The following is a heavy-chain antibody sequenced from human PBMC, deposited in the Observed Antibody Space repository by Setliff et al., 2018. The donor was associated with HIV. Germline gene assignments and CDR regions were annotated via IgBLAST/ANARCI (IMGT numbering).Heavy chain of an antibody. CDR2: INHSGST. CDR1: GGSFSDYS. V-gene: IGHV4-34*01. CDR3: GRSVFGGVIAAGRAYYFYMDV. D-gene: IGHD3-16*02. J-gene: IGHJ6*03. Sequence: SETLSLTCAVYGGSFSDYSWNWVRQPPGKGLEWIGEINHSGSTNYNPSLKSRVTISVDTSKNQFSLNLSSVTAADTATYYCGRSVFGGVIAAGRAYYFYMDVWGKGTTVTVSS.